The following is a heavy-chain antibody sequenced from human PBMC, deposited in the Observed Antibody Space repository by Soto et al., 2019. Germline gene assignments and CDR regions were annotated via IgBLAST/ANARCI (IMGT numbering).Heavy chain of an antibody. Sequence: SATQSITYSVSDAYIRSHYWHWIRQQPGKGLEWVGYIYHMWSTYYNPSLKSLFTMSVNRSKNQFSLNLPSVPAADTAVYFCARGHSRSAVEVGGKG. J-gene: IGHJ6*03. V-gene: IGHV4-59*04. CDR3: ARGHSRSAVEV. CDR2: IYHMWST. CDR1: DAYIRSHY. D-gene: IGHD2-15*01.